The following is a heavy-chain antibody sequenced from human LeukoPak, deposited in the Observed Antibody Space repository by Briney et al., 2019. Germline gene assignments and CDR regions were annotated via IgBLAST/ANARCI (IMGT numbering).Heavy chain of an antibody. D-gene: IGHD3-9*01. J-gene: IGHJ6*02. CDR2: ISGSGGST. V-gene: IGHV3-23*01. Sequence: GGSLRLSCAASGFTFSSYAMSWVRQAPGKGLEWVSAISGSGGSTYYADSVKGRFTISRDNSKNTLYLQMNSLRAEDTAVYYCARSRTLRYFAEDYGMDVWGQGTTVTVSS. CDR1: GFTFSSYA. CDR3: ARSRTLRYFAEDYGMDV.